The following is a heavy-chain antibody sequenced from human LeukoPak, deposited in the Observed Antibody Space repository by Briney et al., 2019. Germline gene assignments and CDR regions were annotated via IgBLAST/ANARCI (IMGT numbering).Heavy chain of an antibody. V-gene: IGHV4-31*11. D-gene: IGHD4-17*01. CDR3: AREAAVSYGMDV. CDR1: GDSISSGGYY. J-gene: IGHJ6*02. CDR2: MYKTGST. Sequence: PSETLSLTCAVSGDSISSGGYYWNWIRQHPGKGLEWIGYMYKTGSTNYSPSFKSRVIISLDTSRNQFSLKLNSVTAADTARYYCAREAAVSYGMDVWGQGTTVTVAS.